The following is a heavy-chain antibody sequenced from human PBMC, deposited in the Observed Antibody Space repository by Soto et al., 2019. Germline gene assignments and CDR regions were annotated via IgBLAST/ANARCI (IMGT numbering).Heavy chain of an antibody. CDR3: ARVPRFSTVVGPRGAYYFDY. CDR1: GGSVSSGSYY. J-gene: IGHJ4*02. V-gene: IGHV4-61*01. Sequence: SETLSLTCTVSGGSVSSGSYYWSWIRQPPGKGLEWIGYIYYSGSTNYNPSLKSRVTISVDTSKNQFSLKLSSVTAADTAVYYCARVPRFSTVVGPRGAYYFDYWGQGTLVTVSS. CDR2: IYYSGST. D-gene: IGHD2-15*01.